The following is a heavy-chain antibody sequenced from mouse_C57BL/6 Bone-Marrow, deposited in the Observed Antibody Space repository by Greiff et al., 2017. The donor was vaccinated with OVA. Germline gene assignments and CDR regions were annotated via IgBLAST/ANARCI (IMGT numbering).Heavy chain of an antibody. J-gene: IGHJ3*01. CDR1: GYTFTSYW. D-gene: IGHD2-3*01. CDR3: AGADDGYGGYAY. CDR2: INPSSGYT. Sequence: QVQLQQSGAELVKPGASVKLSCKASGYTFTSYWMPWVKQRPGQGLEWIGYINPSSGYTKYNQKFKDKATLTADKSSSTAYMQLSSLTYEDSAVYDCAGADDGYGGYAYWGQGTLVTVSA. V-gene: IGHV1-7*01.